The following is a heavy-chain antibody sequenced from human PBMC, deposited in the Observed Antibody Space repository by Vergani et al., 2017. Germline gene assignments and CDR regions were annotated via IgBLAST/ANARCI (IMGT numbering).Heavy chain of an antibody. CDR3: ARGVTDDDSSGYYDPLFDY. V-gene: IGHV4-59*01. D-gene: IGHD3-22*01. CDR2: IYYSGST. CDR1: GCSISTYY. Sequence: QVQLQESGPGLVKPSETLSLTCTVSGCSISTYYWSWIRQPPGKGLEWIGYIYYSGSTNYIPSLTSRVTISVDTSKNQFSLKLSSETAADTAVYCCARGVTDDDSSGYYDPLFDYWGQGTLVTVSS. J-gene: IGHJ4*02.